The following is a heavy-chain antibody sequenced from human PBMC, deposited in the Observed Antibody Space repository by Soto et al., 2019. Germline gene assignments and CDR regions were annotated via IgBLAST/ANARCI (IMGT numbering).Heavy chain of an antibody. J-gene: IGHJ6*02. CDR3: AKGLSLYSGRYWSMDV. CDR1: GFTFSSYG. D-gene: IGHD1-26*01. V-gene: IGHV3-30*18. CDR2: ISYDGSNK. Sequence: PGGSLRLSCAASGFTFSSYGMHWVRQAPGKGLEWVAVISYDGSNKYYADSVKGRFTISRDNSKNTLYLQMNSLRAEDTAVYYCAKGLSLYSGRYWSMDVWGQGTTVTVSS.